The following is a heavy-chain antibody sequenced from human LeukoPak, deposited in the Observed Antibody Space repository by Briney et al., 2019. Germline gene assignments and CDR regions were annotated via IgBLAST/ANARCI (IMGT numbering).Heavy chain of an antibody. CDR3: ARVLDTAMVHHGMDV. J-gene: IGHJ6*02. D-gene: IGHD5-18*01. CDR2: IYSGGST. V-gene: IGHV3-53*01. Sequence: GGSLRLSCAASGFTVSSNYMSWVRQAPGKGLEWVSVIYSGGSTYYADSVKGRFTISRDNSKNTLYLQMNSLRAEDTAVYYCARVLDTAMVHHGMDVWGQGTTVTVSS. CDR1: GFTVSSNY.